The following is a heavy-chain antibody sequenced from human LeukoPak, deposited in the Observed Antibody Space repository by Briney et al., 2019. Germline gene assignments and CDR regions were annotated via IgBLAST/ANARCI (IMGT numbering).Heavy chain of an antibody. V-gene: IGHV3-7*01. J-gene: IGHJ4*02. Sequence: GGSLRLSCTASGFALINFWMSWVRQAPGKGLEWVANINQDSSDRHYVDSMKGRATISRDNARNSLYLQMNSLRVEDTAVYYCARGRFCSTTSCWFDYWGQGTLSPSPQ. CDR3: ARGRFCSTTSCWFDY. D-gene: IGHD2-2*01. CDR2: INQDSSDR. CDR1: GFALINFW.